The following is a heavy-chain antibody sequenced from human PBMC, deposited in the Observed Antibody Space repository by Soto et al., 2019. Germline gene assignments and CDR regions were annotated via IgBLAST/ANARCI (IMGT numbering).Heavy chain of an antibody. CDR1: GGSISSYY. D-gene: IGHD1-26*01. Sequence: LETLSLTCTVSGGSISSYYWIWIRQPPGKGLEWIGYIYYSGSTNYNPSLKSRVTISVDTSKNQFSLKLSSVTAADTAVYYCARQEGATDYFDYWGQGTLVTVSS. CDR3: ARQEGATDYFDY. J-gene: IGHJ4*02. CDR2: IYYSGST. V-gene: IGHV4-59*08.